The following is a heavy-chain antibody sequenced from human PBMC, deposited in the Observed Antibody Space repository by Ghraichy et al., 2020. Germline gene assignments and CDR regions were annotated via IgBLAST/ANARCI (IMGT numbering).Heavy chain of an antibody. Sequence: SETLSLTCTVSGGSISSYYWSWIRQPPGKGLEWIGYIYYSGSTNYNPSLKSRVTISVDTSKNQFSLKLSSVTAADTSVYYCARPAHRRSTSDWFDPWGQGILVPVSS. CDR1: GGSISSYY. V-gene: IGHV4-59*01. CDR2: IYYSGST. J-gene: IGHJ5*02. D-gene: IGHD2-2*01. CDR3: ARPAHRRSTSDWFDP.